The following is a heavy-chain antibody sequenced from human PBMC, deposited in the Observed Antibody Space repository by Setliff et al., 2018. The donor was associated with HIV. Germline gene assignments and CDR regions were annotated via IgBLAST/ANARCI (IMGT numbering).Heavy chain of an antibody. Sequence: GGSLRLSCATSGFIFKTYDIHWVRQAPGKGLEWVTFIRFNGNDKYYADSVKGRFTISRDNAKNTLDLQINSLRPEDTAVYYCVREQGSRGAFDIWGQGTMVTVS. CDR2: IRFNGNDK. V-gene: IGHV3-30*02. CDR1: GFIFKTYD. D-gene: IGHD3-10*01. J-gene: IGHJ3*02. CDR3: VREQGSRGAFDI.